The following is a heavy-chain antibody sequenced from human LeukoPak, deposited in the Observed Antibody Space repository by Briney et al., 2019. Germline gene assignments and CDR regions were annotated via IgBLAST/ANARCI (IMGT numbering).Heavy chain of an antibody. CDR3: AKERVVPAAHFDY. V-gene: IGHV3-30*18. Sequence: GGSLRLSCAASGFTFSSYGMHWVRQAPGKGLEWVAVISYDGSNKYYADSVKGRFTISRDNSKNTLHLQMNSLRAEDTAVYYCAKERVVPAAHFDYWGQGTLVTVSS. D-gene: IGHD2-2*01. CDR2: ISYDGSNK. CDR1: GFTFSSYG. J-gene: IGHJ4*02.